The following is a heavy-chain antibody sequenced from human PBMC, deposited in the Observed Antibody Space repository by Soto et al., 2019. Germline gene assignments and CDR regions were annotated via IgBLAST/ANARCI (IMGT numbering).Heavy chain of an antibody. CDR2: IYWSSNRI. Sequence: EVQLVESGGGLLQPGKSLRLSCLASGFNSTDYAMHWVRQVPGKGLEWVSGIYWSSNRIDYADSVKGRFTTSRDNAKNTLYLQMNSLRVEDTASYYCIKDLTPGGADVWGKGTTVTVSS. D-gene: IGHD1-26*01. CDR1: GFNSTDYA. CDR3: IKDLTPGGADV. V-gene: IGHV3-9*02. J-gene: IGHJ6*04.